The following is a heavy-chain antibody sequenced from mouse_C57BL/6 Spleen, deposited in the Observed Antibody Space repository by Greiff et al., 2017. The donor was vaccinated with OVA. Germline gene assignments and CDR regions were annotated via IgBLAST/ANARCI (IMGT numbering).Heavy chain of an antibody. D-gene: IGHD2-12*01. CDR3: ARRDYTLTGAMDY. J-gene: IGHJ4*01. Sequence: VQLQQPGTELVKPGASVKLSCKASGYTFTSYWMHWVKQRPGQGLEWIGEIDPSDSYTNYNQKFKGKSTLTVDKSSSTAYMQLSSLTSEDSAVYYCARRDYTLTGAMDYWGQGTSVTVSS. V-gene: IGHV1-69*01. CDR2: IDPSDSYT. CDR1: GYTFTSYW.